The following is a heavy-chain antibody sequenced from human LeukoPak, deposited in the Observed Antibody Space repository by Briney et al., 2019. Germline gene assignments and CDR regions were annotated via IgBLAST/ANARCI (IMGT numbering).Heavy chain of an antibody. CDR3: ASAASRREAAAGLHYFDY. J-gene: IGHJ4*02. Sequence: SETLSLTCTVSGGSISSYYWSWIRQPPGKGLEWIGYIYYSGSTNYNPSLKSRVTISVDTSKNQFSLKLSSVTAADTAVYYCASAASRREAAAGLHYFDYWGQGTLVTVSS. D-gene: IGHD6-13*01. CDR1: GGSISSYY. V-gene: IGHV4-59*08. CDR2: IYYSGST.